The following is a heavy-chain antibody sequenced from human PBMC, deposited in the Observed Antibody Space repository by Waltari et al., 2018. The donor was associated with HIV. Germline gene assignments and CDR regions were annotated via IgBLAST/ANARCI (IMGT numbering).Heavy chain of an antibody. CDR1: GFTFSTYW. J-gene: IGHJ4*02. CDR3: ATPIMIAFGGDDF. Sequence: EVQLVESGGGLVQPGGSLRLSCAASGFTFSTYWMHWVRPVPGKGLVWVARIKSDGSSTSYADSVKGRFTVSRDNAKNTLYLQMNSLRPEDSAVYYCATPIMIAFGGDDFWGQGTLATVSS. CDR2: IKSDGSST. D-gene: IGHD3-16*01. V-gene: IGHV3-74*01.